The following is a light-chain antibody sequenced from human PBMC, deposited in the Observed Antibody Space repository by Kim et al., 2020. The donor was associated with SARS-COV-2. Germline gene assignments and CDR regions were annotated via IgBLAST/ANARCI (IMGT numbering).Light chain of an antibody. V-gene: IGLV3-19*01. CDR3: TSRDSNDNVV. CDR1: GRRSYY. CDR2: GKN. Sequence: SSELTQDPTVYRTLTRPNWITCEEDGRRSYYANWYQQKPGQAPILVIYGKNNRPSGIPDRFSGSSSGNTASLTITGTQAGDEADYYCTSRDSNDNVVFGG. J-gene: IGLJ2*01.